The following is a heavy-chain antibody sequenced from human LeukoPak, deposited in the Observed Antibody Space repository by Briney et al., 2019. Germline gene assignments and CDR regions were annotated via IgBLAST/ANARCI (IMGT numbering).Heavy chain of an antibody. V-gene: IGHV4-59*12. CDR2: IYYSGST. CDR3: ARGAREHTDY. D-gene: IGHD1-26*01. Sequence: SETLSLTCTVSGGSISSYSWSWIRQPPGKGLEWIGYIYYSGSTYYNPSLKSRVTISVDTSKNQFSLKLSSVTAADTAVYYCARGAREHTDYWGQGTLVTVSS. CDR1: GGSISSYS. J-gene: IGHJ4*02.